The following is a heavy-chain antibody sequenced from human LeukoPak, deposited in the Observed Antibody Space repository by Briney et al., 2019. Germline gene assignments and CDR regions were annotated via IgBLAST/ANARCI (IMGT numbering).Heavy chain of an antibody. CDR1: GGSISSYY. V-gene: IGHV4-59*01. CDR2: IYYSGST. J-gene: IGHJ4*02. D-gene: IGHD2-21*01. CDR3: ARVVAGCDY. Sequence: PSETLSLTCTVSGGSISSYYWRWIRQPPGKGLEWIGYIYYSGSTNYNPSLKSRVTISVDTSKNQFSLKLSSVTAADTAVYYCARVVAGCDYWGQGTLVTVSS.